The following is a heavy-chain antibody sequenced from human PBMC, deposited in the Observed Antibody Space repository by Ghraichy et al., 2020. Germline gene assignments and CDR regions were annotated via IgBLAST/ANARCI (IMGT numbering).Heavy chain of an antibody. D-gene: IGHD5-12*01. Sequence: SVKVSCKASGFTFTSSAVQWVRQARGQGLEWMGWIVVGSENTNYAQKFQERVTITRDTSTSTVFLELSSLRSEDTAVFFCAADRWGLYHYGYDSGGSFVFAFWGQGTMVTVSS. CDR1: GFTFTSSA. J-gene: IGHJ3*01. CDR2: IVVGSENT. V-gene: IGHV1-58*01. CDR3: AADRWGLYHYGYDSGGSFVFAF.